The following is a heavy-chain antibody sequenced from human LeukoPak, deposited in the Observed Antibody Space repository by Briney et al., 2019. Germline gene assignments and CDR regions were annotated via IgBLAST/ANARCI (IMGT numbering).Heavy chain of an antibody. CDR3: AKDHYYGSGSYYNEGRWFDP. J-gene: IGHJ5*02. CDR1: GFTLWNYG. Sequence: GSLKLFCAGSGFTLWNYGMRLVRQAPGKGLELVSTFCGSCGSTYYADSVKGRFTISRDNSKNTLYLQMNSLRAEDTAVYYCAKDHYYGSGSYYNEGRWFDPWGQGTLVTVSS. D-gene: IGHD3-10*01. V-gene: IGHV3-23*01. CDR2: FCGSCGST.